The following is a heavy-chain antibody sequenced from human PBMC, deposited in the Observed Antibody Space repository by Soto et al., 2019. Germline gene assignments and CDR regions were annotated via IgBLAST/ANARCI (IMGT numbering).Heavy chain of an antibody. CDR1: GFTFDDYA. CDR3: AKDYQQLVADAFDI. Sequence: SLRLSCAASGFTFDDYAMHWVRQAPGKGLEWVSGISWNSGSIGYADSVKGRFTISRDNAKNSLYLQMNSLRAEDTALYYCAKDYQQLVADAFDIWGQGTMVTVSS. CDR2: ISWNSGSI. V-gene: IGHV3-9*01. J-gene: IGHJ3*02. D-gene: IGHD6-13*01.